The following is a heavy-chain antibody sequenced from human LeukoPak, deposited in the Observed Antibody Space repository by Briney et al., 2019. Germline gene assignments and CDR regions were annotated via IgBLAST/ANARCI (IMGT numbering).Heavy chain of an antibody. CDR2: ISSNGGST. J-gene: IGHJ4*02. CDR3: VREKTGGYFDY. D-gene: IGHD1-14*01. Sequence: GGSLRLSCSASGFTFSSYAMHWVRQAPGKGLEYVSAISSNGGSTYYADSVKGRFTISRDNSKNTLYLQMSSLRAEDTAVYYCVREKTGGYFDYWGQGTLVTVSS. V-gene: IGHV3-64D*06. CDR1: GFTFSSYA.